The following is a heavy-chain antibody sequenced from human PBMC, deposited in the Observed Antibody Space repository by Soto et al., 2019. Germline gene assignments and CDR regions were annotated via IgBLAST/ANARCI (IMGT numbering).Heavy chain of an antibody. CDR3: ARAHTYDSSSWDYYYYMDV. V-gene: IGHV4-59*01. D-gene: IGHD6-13*01. Sequence: PSETLSLTCTVSGGSISSYYWSWIRQPPGKGLEWIGYIYYSGSTNYNPSLKSRVTISVDTSKNQFSLKLSSVTAADTAVYYCARAHTYDSSSWDYYYYMDVWGKGTTVTVSS. CDR1: GGSISSYY. J-gene: IGHJ6*03. CDR2: IYYSGST.